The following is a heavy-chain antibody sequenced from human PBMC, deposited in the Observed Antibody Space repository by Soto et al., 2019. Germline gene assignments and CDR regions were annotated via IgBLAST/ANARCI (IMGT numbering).Heavy chain of an antibody. V-gene: IGHV4-31*03. J-gene: IGHJ6*02. CDR1: GGSISSGGYY. D-gene: IGHD3-10*01. Sequence: PSETLSLTCTVSGGSISSGGYYWSWIRQHPGKGLEWIGYIYYSGSTYYNPSLKSRVTISVDASKNQFSLKLSSVTAADTAVYYCARVFGFGGMDVWGQGTTVTVSS. CDR3: ARVFGFGGMDV. CDR2: IYYSGST.